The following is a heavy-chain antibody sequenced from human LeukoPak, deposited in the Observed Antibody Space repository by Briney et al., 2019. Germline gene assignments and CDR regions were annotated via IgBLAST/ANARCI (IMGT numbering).Heavy chain of an antibody. D-gene: IGHD1-26*01. CDR3: ARCRAFNSGAFDP. Sequence: SETLSLTCTVSGASVSSASYWTWIRQPPGKGVEWIAHIYNGVNTNYNPSLKSRVTISVDTSKNQFSLRLNSVTAADTAVYYCARCRAFNSGAFDPWGRGSLVTVSS. V-gene: IGHV4-61*01. J-gene: IGHJ5*02. CDR1: GASVSSASY. CDR2: IYNGVNT.